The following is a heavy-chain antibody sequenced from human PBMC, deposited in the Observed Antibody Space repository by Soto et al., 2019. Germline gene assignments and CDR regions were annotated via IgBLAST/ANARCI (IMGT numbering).Heavy chain of an antibody. CDR3: VKVSTFYDILTGYYSTNVFDP. CDR1: GFTFSEYS. Sequence: GGSLRLSCSASGFTFSEYSMHWVRQAPGKGLQYVSTISSDGDITYYADSVKGRFTISRDNSKNTLYLQMNSLRPEDTAVYYCVKVSTFYDILTGYYSTNVFDPWGQGTLVTVSS. V-gene: IGHV3-64D*06. CDR2: ISSDGDIT. D-gene: IGHD3-9*01. J-gene: IGHJ5*02.